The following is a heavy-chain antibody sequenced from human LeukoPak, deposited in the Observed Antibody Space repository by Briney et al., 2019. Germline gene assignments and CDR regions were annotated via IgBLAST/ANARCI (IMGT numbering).Heavy chain of an antibody. V-gene: IGHV3-73*01. CDR2: IRSKANSYAT. D-gene: IGHD3-10*01. Sequence: GGSLRLSCAASGFTFSGSAMHWVRQASGKGLEWVGRIRSKANSYATAYAASVKGRFTISRDGSKNTAYLQMNSLKTEDTAVYYCTRLYYYGSGIENAFDIWGQGTMVTVSS. J-gene: IGHJ3*02. CDR3: TRLYYYGSGIENAFDI. CDR1: GFTFSGSA.